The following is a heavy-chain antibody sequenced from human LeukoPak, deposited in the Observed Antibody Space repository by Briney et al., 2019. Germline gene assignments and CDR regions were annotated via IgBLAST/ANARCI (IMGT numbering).Heavy chain of an antibody. CDR1: GFTFSSSW. Sequence: GGSLRLSCAASGFTFSSSWMSWVRQAPTKGLEWVANIKQDGSEEYYVDSVKGRFTISRDNAGDSLFLQMNSLGAEDTAVCYCARSYGSGSYPDYWGQGTLVTVSS. V-gene: IGHV3-7*01. J-gene: IGHJ4*02. CDR2: IKQDGSEE. D-gene: IGHD3-10*01. CDR3: ARSYGSGSYPDY.